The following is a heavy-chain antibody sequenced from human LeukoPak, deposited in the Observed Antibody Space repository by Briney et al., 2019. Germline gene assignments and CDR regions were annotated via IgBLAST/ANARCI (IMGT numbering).Heavy chain of an antibody. Sequence: GGSLRLSCAASGFTFDDYAMHWVRQAPGKGLEWVSGISWNSGSIGYADSVKGRFTISRDNAKNSLYLQMNSLRAEDMALYYCAKVGQQLEFDYWGQGTLVTVSS. J-gene: IGHJ4*02. CDR2: ISWNSGSI. D-gene: IGHD6-13*01. CDR1: GFTFDDYA. V-gene: IGHV3-9*03. CDR3: AKVGQQLEFDY.